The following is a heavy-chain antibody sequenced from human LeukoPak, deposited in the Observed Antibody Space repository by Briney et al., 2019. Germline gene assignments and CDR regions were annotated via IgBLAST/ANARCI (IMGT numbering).Heavy chain of an antibody. CDR1: GGSFSGYY. V-gene: IGHV4-34*01. Sequence: SETLSLTCAVYGGSFSGYYWSWIRQPPGKGLEWIGETSHRGSTNSDPSLKSRVTISVDTSKNQFSLKLSSVTAADTAVYYCARGGNGWYFDLWGRGTLVTVSS. D-gene: IGHD1-14*01. CDR2: TSHRGST. CDR3: ARGGNGWYFDL. J-gene: IGHJ2*01.